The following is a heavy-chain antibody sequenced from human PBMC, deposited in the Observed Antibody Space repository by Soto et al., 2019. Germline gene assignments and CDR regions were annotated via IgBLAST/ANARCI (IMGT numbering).Heavy chain of an antibody. CDR1: VFSFSTYG. CDR3: VRERGPFDAFDM. V-gene: IGHV3-33*01. Sequence: WWSLRLSCSASVFSFSTYGMHWFRQAPGKGLEWVAVVWSNGVNNYYADSVRGRFTISRDNTKNSLYLQMNSLKAEDTAVYYCVRERGPFDAFDMWGQGTMVTVSS. CDR2: VWSNGVNN. J-gene: IGHJ3*02.